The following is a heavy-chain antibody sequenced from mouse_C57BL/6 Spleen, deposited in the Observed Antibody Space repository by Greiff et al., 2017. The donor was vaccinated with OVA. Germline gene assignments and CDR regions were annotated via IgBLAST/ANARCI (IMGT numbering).Heavy chain of an antibody. CDR3: ARGGIYYDYDWFAY. CDR1: GFTFSDYG. J-gene: IGHJ3*01. CDR2: ISSGSSTI. V-gene: IGHV5-17*01. D-gene: IGHD2-4*01. Sequence: DVKLVESGGGLVKPGGSLKLSCAASGFTFSDYGMHWVRQAPEKGLEWVAYISSGSSTIYYADTVKGRFTISRDNAKNTLFLQMTSLRSEDTAMYYCARGGIYYDYDWFAYWGQGTLVTVSA.